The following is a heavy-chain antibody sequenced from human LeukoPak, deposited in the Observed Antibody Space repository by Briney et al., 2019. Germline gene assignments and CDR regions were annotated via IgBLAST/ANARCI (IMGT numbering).Heavy chain of an antibody. Sequence: GESLKISCKASGYSFTSYWISWVRQKPGKGLEWMGKIDPSDSNSKYSPSFEDHVTISADRSRTTAYLQWSSLEASDTAMYFCASLSWMVQEVTPDLWGQGTLVTVSS. D-gene: IGHD3-10*01. V-gene: IGHV5-10-1*01. J-gene: IGHJ5*02. CDR1: GYSFTSYW. CDR2: IDPSDSNS. CDR3: ASLSWMVQEVTPDL.